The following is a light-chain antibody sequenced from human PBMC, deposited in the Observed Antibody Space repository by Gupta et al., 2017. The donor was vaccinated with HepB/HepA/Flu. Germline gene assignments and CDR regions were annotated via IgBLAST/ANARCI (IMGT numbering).Light chain of an antibody. CDR3: AAWDDSGSGQV. J-gene: IGLJ3*02. V-gene: IGLV1-47*01. CDR1: SSNIGTNY. Sequence: QSVLTQPPSASGTPGQRVTISCSGSSSNIGTNYVYWYKQLPGTAPQLLIYKTNQRPSWVPDRFSGSKSGTSASLAISGLRSEDEVDYYCAAWDDSGSGQVFGGGTKLTV. CDR2: KTN.